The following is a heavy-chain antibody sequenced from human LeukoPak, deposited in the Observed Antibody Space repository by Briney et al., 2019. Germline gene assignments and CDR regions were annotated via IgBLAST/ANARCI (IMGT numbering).Heavy chain of an antibody. CDR2: IYPGDSDT. V-gene: IGHV5-51*07. J-gene: IGHJ4*02. CDR3: ARPAMVRGVIRAFDY. Sequence: GESLKISCKGSGYSFTSYWIGWVHEMPGKGLEWMGIIYPGDSDTRYSPSFQGQVTISADKSISTAYLQWSSLKASDTAMYYCARPAMVRGVIRAFDYWGQGTLVTVSS. CDR1: GYSFTSYW. D-gene: IGHD3-10*01.